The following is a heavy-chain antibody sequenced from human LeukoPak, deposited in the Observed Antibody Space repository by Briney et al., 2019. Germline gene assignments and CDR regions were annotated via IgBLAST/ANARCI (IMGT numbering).Heavy chain of an antibody. V-gene: IGHV1-69*04. J-gene: IGHJ4*02. D-gene: IGHD1-26*01. Sequence: SVKVSCTASGGTFSSYAISWVRQAPGQGLEWMGRIIPILGIANYAQKFQGRVTITADKSTSTAYMELSSLRSEDTAVYYCARVRRSGSYFDYWGQGTLVTVSS. CDR1: GGTFSSYA. CDR2: IIPILGIA. CDR3: ARVRRSGSYFDY.